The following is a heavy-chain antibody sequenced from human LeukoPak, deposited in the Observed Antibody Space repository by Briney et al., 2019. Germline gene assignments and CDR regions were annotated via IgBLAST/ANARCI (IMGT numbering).Heavy chain of an antibody. J-gene: IGHJ5*02. CDR1: GGSIVSSTYY. D-gene: IGHD3-3*01. CDR3: ARASGFLPPFEWANWFDA. V-gene: IGHV4-39*01. CDR2: THYSGST. Sequence: PSETLSLTCGVSGGSIVSSTYYWAWIRQPPGKGLEWIGTTHYSGSTFSRPSLKSRVALSIDTSKNRFSLRLTSVTAADTGVYYCARASGFLPPFEWANWFDAWGQGTLVTVSS.